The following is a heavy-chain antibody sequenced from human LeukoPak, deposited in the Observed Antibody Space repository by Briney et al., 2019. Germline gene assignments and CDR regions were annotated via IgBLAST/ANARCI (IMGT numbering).Heavy chain of an antibody. CDR2: FDPEDGET. Sequence: GASVKVSCKVSGYTLTELSMHWVRQAPGKGLEWMGGFDPEDGETIYAQKFQGRVTMTEDTSTDTAYMELSSLRSEDTAVYYCARDPGILSGYPLFDPWGQGTLVTVSS. D-gene: IGHD3-9*01. J-gene: IGHJ5*02. CDR3: ARDPGILSGYPLFDP. V-gene: IGHV1-24*01. CDR1: GYTLTELS.